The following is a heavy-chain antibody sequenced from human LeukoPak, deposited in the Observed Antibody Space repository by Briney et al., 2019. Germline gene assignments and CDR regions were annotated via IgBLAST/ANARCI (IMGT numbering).Heavy chain of an antibody. CDR1: GGSMSRNS. V-gene: IGHV4-59*01. CDR2: NYYNGNT. Sequence: SETLSLTCTLSGGSMSRNSWSWIPQPPGKGLGWIGYNYYNGNTNYDSSPESRVTMSVDMSKSQFSLKLTSVTTADTAVYFCARQGISFFGALDQWGRGTQVTVSS. CDR3: ARQGISFFGALDQ. D-gene: IGHD3-10*01. J-gene: IGHJ4*02.